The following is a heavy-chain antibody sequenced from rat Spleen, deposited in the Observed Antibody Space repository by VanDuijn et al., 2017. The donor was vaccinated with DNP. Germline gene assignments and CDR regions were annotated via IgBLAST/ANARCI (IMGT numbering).Heavy chain of an antibody. CDR2: ISSTGDNT. CDR3: ARHDQLRGFAY. CDR1: GFTFSNYW. V-gene: IGHV5-31*01. Sequence: EVQLVESGGGLVQPGRSLKLSCAASGFTFSNYWMTWIRQAPGKGLEWVASISSTGDNTYYSDSVKGRFTISRDNAESTLYLQMDSLRSEDTATYYCARHDQLRGFAYWGQGTLVTVSS. D-gene: IGHD1-10*01. J-gene: IGHJ3*01.